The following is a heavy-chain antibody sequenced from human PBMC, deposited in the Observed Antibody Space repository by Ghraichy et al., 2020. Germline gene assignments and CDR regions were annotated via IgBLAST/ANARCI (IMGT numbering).Heavy chain of an antibody. Sequence: GGSLRLSCVGSGFTFSSYSMNWVRQSPGKGLEWVSYITSSSRTISYAASVKGRFTISRDNAQNSLFLQMNSPRDEDTAVYYCARGSTVVRFFYYDGMDVWGQGTTVTVSS. CDR1: GFTFSSYS. D-gene: IGHD4-23*01. CDR3: ARGSTVVRFFYYDGMDV. V-gene: IGHV3-48*02. CDR2: ITSSSRTI. J-gene: IGHJ6*02.